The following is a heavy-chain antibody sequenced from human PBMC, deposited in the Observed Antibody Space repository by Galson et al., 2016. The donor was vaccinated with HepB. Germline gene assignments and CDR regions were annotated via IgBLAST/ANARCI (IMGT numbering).Heavy chain of an antibody. CDR2: ISSSSSAI. CDR1: GFTFSSHS. D-gene: IGHD3-22*01. V-gene: IGHV3-48*01. CDR3: ATMFYYYNTGFDRVDAFDI. J-gene: IGHJ3*02. Sequence: SLRLSCAASGFTFSSHSMNWVRQAPGKGLEWVSYISSSSSAIYYADSVKGRFTISRDNAKNSVYLQMNSLGAEDTAVYYCATMFYYYNTGFDRVDAFDIWGQGTMVTVPS.